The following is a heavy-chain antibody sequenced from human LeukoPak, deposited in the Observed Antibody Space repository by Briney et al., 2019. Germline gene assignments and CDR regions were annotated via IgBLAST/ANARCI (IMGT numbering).Heavy chain of an antibody. D-gene: IGHD5-12*01. CDR1: GFSLNAYW. CDR3: ATFGLVAALDL. CDR2: INPAGSET. Sequence: GGSLRLSCAASGFSLNAYWMAWVRQAPGTGLEWVANINPAGSETFHVDPVKGRFSISRDHAKNLVYLQMNSLRAEDTAVYYCATFGLVAALDLWGQGTLVTVSS. V-gene: IGHV3-7*01. J-gene: IGHJ4*02.